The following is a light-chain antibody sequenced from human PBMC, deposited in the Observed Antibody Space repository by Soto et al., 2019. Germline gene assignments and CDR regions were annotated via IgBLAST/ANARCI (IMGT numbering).Light chain of an antibody. CDR2: AAS. CDR3: QQYCNSPPNT. J-gene: IGKJ2*01. V-gene: IGKV3-20*01. Sequence: EIVLTQSPGTLSLSPGERATLSCRASQSVSSSYLAWYQQKPGQAPRLLIYAASSRATGIPDRFSGSGSGTDFTLTISRLEPEDFAVYFCQQYCNSPPNTFGQGTKVEIK. CDR1: QSVSSSY.